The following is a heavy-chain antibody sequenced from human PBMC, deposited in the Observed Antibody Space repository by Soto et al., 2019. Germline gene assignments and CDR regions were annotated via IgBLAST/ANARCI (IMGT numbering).Heavy chain of an antibody. J-gene: IGHJ6*02. CDR1: GYTFTSYG. D-gene: IGHD6-6*01. V-gene: IGHV1-18*04. CDR3: ARDARGITLETIAARQGDYYYYGMDV. CDR2: ISAYNGNT. Sequence: QVQLVQSGAEVKKPGASVKVSCKASGYTFTSYGISWVRQAPGQGLEWMGWISAYNGNTNYAQKLQGRVTMTTDTSTSTAYMELRSLRSDDTAVYYCARDARGITLETIAARQGDYYYYGMDVWGQGTTVTVSS.